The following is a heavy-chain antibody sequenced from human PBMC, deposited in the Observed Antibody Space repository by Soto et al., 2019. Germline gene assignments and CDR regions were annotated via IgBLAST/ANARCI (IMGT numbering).Heavy chain of an antibody. V-gene: IGHV1-69*13. CDR1: GGTFSSYA. CDR2: IIPIFGTA. Sequence: GSSVKVSCKASGGTFSSYAISWVRQAPGQGLEWMGGIIPIFGTANYAQKFQGRVTITADESTSTAYMELSSLRSEDTAVYYCAGSFGVVLGNWFDPWGQGTLVTVSS. CDR3: AGSFGVVLGNWFDP. J-gene: IGHJ5*02. D-gene: IGHD3-3*01.